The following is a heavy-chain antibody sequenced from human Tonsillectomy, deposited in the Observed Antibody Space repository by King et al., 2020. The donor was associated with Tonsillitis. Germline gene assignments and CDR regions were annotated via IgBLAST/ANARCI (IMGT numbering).Heavy chain of an antibody. CDR2: IYWNDDK. CDR3: AHRGDYDSLTGYVNWFDP. J-gene: IGHJ5*02. Sequence: TLKESGPTLVKPTQTLTLTCTFSGFSLSTSGVGVGWIRQPPGKALEWLALIYWNDDKRYIPSLNSRGTLTKDTSKNQVVLTMTNMDPVDTATYYCAHRGDYDSLTGYVNWFDPWGQGTLVTVSS. CDR1: GFSLSTSGVG. V-gene: IGHV2-5*01. D-gene: IGHD3-9*01.